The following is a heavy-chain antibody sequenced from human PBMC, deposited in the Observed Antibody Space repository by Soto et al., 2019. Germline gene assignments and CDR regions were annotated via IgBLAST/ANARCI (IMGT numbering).Heavy chain of an antibody. D-gene: IGHD2-15*01. CDR2: IYYMGST. J-gene: IGHJ4*02. CDR3: AREGCSGGNCYFDY. Sequence: SETLSLTCTVSGGSISSSYWSWIRQPPGTGLEWIGYIYYMGSTNYNPSLKSRVTVSVDTSENQLSLKLSSVTAADTAVYYCAREGCSGGNCYFDYWGQGTLVTVSS. V-gene: IGHV4-59*01. CDR1: GGSISSSY.